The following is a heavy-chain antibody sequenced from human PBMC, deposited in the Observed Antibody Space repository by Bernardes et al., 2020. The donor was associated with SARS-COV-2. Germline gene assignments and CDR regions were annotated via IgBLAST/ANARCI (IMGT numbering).Heavy chain of an antibody. CDR2: FDPEDGET. Sequence: ASMKVSCKVSGYTLTELSMHWVRQAPGKGLEWMGGFDPEDGETIYAQKFQGRVTMTEDTSTDTAYMELSSLRSEDTAVYYCATVFSYYDSSGYYGYWGQGTLVTVSS. D-gene: IGHD3-22*01. CDR3: ATVFSYYDSSGYYGY. CDR1: GYTLTELS. J-gene: IGHJ4*02. V-gene: IGHV1-24*01.